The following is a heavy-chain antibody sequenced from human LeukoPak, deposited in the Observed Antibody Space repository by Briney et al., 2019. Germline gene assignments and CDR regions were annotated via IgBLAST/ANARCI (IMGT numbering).Heavy chain of an antibody. D-gene: IGHD1-26*01. CDR3: VKGGATRGRFEN. CDR2: MKEDGSEI. V-gene: IGHV3-7*01. Sequence: GGSLRLSCVASGFRFNVQTMSWIRQAPGKGLDWVASMKEDGSEIRYVDSVKGRFTISRDNSKNSLYLQMNSLRADDTGEYRCVKGGATRGRFENWGQGTLVTVSS. CDR1: GFRFNVQT. J-gene: IGHJ4*02.